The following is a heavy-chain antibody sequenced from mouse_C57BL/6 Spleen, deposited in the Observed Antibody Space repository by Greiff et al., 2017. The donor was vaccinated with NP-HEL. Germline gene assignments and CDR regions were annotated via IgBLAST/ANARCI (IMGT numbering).Heavy chain of an antibody. CDR1: GYTFTDYN. Sequence: VHVKQSGPELVKPGASVKIPCKASGYTFTDYNMDWVKQSHGKSLEWIGDINPNNGGTIYNQKFKGKATLTVDKSSSTAYMELRSLTSEDTAVYYCARGGDYGWYFDVWGTGTTVTVSS. CDR2: INPNNGGT. J-gene: IGHJ1*03. D-gene: IGHD2-4*01. CDR3: ARGGDYGWYFDV. V-gene: IGHV1-18*01.